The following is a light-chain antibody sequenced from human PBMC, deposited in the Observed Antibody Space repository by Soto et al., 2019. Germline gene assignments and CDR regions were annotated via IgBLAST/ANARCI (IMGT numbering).Light chain of an antibody. CDR3: CLYAVTFYV. J-gene: IGLJ1*01. V-gene: IGLV2-11*01. CDR1: SSDFGSYDF. CDR2: DVS. Sequence: QSVLTQPPSVSGSPGQSVTISCTGTSSDFGSYDFVSWYQQHPGKAPRLMIFDVSERPSGVPDRFSGSKSGNTASLTISGLQAEDEADYYCCLYAVTFYVFGTGTKLTVL.